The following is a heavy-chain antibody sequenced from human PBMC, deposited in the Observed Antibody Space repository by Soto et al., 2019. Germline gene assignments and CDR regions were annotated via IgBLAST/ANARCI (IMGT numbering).Heavy chain of an antibody. J-gene: IGHJ4*02. Sequence: SETLSLTCTVSGGSISSGGYYWSWIRQHPGKGLEWIGYIYYSGSTYYNPSLKSRVTISVDTSKNQSSLKLSSVTAADTAVYYCARDSTARPFDYWGQGTLVTVSS. D-gene: IGHD5-18*01. CDR3: ARDSTARPFDY. CDR1: GGSISSGGYY. CDR2: IYYSGST. V-gene: IGHV4-31*03.